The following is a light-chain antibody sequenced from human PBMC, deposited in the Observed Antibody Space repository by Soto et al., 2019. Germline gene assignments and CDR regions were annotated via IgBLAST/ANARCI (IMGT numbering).Light chain of an antibody. Sequence: EVVLTQSPATLSLSPGERSTLSGMASQSISNYLAWYQHKPGQAPRLLIYDASNRATATPPRFSGSGSGTDFTLTISSLEPEDFAVYYCQQRSAGVTFGQGTRLENK. CDR1: QSISNY. CDR2: DAS. J-gene: IGKJ5*01. V-gene: IGKV3-11*01. CDR3: QQRSAGVT.